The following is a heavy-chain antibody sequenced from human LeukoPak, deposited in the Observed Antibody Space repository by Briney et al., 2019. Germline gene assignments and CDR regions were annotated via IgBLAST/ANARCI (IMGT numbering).Heavy chain of an antibody. CDR2: INPNSGGT. V-gene: IGHV1-2*02. CDR1: GYTFTGYY. CDR3: ARSLVPYYYDSSGYYPIDY. J-gene: IGHJ4*02. D-gene: IGHD3-22*01. Sequence: RWASVKVSCKASGYTFTGYYMHWVRQAPGQGLEWMGWINPNSGGTNYAQKFQGRVTMTRDTSISTAYMELSRLRSDDTAVYYCARSLVPYYYDSSGYYPIDYWGQGTLVTVSS.